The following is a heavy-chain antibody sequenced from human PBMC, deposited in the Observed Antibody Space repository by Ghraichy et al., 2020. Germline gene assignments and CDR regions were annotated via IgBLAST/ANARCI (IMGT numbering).Heavy chain of an antibody. CDR2: IYYNGST. Sequence: SETLSLTCEVSGGSITSSSYHWGWIRQPPGKGLEYIGNIYYNGSTYYNPSLKSRVTISIDTSKNQFSLKLSSVTAADTGIYSCVTKKYYYDGSGYYGWFDPWGQGTLVTVSS. J-gene: IGHJ5*02. CDR1: GGSITSSSYH. CDR3: VTKKYYYDGSGYYGWFDP. V-gene: IGHV4-39*01. D-gene: IGHD3-22*01.